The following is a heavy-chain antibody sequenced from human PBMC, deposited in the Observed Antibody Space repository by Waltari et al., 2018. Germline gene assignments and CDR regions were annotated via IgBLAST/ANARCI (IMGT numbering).Heavy chain of an antibody. CDR1: GFTFSSYS. CDR2: ISSSSSYI. Sequence: EVQLVESGGGLVKPGGSLRLSCAASGFTFSSYSMNWVRQAPGKGLEWVSSISSSSSYIYYADSVKRRFTISRDNAKNSLYLQMNSLRAEDTAVYYCATIRGYDFWCGLDVWGLGTTVTVSS. J-gene: IGHJ6*02. V-gene: IGHV3-21*01. CDR3: ATIRGYDFWCGLDV. D-gene: IGHD3-3*01.